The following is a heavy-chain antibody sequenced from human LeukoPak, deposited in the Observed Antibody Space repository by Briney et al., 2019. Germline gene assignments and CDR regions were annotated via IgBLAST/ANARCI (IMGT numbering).Heavy chain of an antibody. V-gene: IGHV3-30*04. CDR3: AGESFDF. CDR1: GFSFSNYA. CDR2: ISKDGSMK. J-gene: IGHJ3*01. Sequence: GGSLRLSCAASGFSFSNYAMDWVRQAPGKGLEWVAVISKDGSMKYYSDSVKGRFTVSRDNSIHTLYLEMNSLKTEDTAVYYCAGESFDFWSQGTMVTASS.